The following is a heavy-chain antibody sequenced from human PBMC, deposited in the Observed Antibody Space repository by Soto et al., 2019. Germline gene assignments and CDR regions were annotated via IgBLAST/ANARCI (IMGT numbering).Heavy chain of an antibody. Sequence: QLQLQESGPGLVKPSETLSLTCTVSGGSISSSSYYWGWIRQPPGKGLEWIGSIYYSGSTYYNPSLXXRXTXPVDTSKNQFSLRLSSVTAADTAVYYCARGDYGMDVWGQGTTVTVSS. J-gene: IGHJ6*02. CDR2: IYYSGST. CDR3: ARGDYGMDV. CDR1: GGSISSSSYY. V-gene: IGHV4-39*01.